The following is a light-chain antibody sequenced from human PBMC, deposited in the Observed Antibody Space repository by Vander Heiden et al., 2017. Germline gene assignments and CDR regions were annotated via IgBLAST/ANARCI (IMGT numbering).Light chain of an antibody. Sequence: DIQMTQCPSTLSASVGDRVTITCRASQSISSWLAWYQQKPGKAPKLLIYKASSLESGVPSRFSGSGSGTEFTLTISSLQPDDFATYYCQQDNSYSWTFGQGTKVXIK. V-gene: IGKV1-5*03. CDR3: QQDNSYSWT. CDR2: KAS. CDR1: QSISSW. J-gene: IGKJ1*01.